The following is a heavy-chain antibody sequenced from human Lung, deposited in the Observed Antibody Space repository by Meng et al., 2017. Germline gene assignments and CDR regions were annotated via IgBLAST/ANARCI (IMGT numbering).Heavy chain of an antibody. CDR3: ARGTPGRGYSDY. D-gene: IGHD3-10*01. Sequence: VYLVRSGAEVKNPGASVLLSCKSSDYTFTGYGVSWVRQAPGQGLEWMAWLGAHDYDTSHAPKFQGRVTVTADRPTATAYMELRSLRSDDTAVYYCARGTPGRGYSDYWGPGTLVTVSS. J-gene: IGHJ4*02. CDR1: DYTFTGYG. V-gene: IGHV1-18*01. CDR2: LGAHDYDT.